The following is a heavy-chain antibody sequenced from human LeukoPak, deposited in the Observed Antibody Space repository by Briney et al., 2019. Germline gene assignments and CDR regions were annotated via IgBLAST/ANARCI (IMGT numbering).Heavy chain of an antibody. J-gene: IGHJ4*02. V-gene: IGHV3-23*01. Sequence: PGGALRLSCAASGFTFSSYAMSWVRQAPGKGLEWVSAISGSGGSTYYADSVKGRFTISRDNSKNTLYLQMNSLRAEDTAVYYRAKDRPWSSGWGFDYWGQGTLVTVSS. D-gene: IGHD6-19*01. CDR2: ISGSGGST. CDR3: AKDRPWSSGWGFDY. CDR1: GFTFSSYA.